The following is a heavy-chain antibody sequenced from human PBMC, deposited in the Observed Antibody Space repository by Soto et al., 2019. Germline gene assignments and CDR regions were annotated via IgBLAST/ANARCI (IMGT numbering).Heavy chain of an antibody. CDR2: ISYDGSNK. CDR3: AKGPGDYDSSGYYYVFPH. V-gene: IGHV3-30*18. Sequence: GGSLRLSCAASGFTFSSYGMHWVRQAPGKGLEWVAVISYDGSNKYYADSVKGRFTISRDNSKNTLYLQMNSLRAEDTAVYYCAKGPGDYDSSGYYYVFPHWGQGTLVTVS. J-gene: IGHJ4*02. CDR1: GFTFSSYG. D-gene: IGHD3-22*01.